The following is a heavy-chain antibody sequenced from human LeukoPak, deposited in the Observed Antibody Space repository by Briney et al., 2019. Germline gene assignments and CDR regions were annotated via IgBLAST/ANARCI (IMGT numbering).Heavy chain of an antibody. CDR1: GGSFSGFY. CDR3: ARGTPSFYNGSGSYNSLDY. V-gene: IGHV4-34*01. CDR2: IYHTGST. J-gene: IGHJ4*02. Sequence: PSETLSLTCTVYGGSFSGFYWSWLRQPPGKGLEWIGEIYHTGSTNYNPSLKSRVTISVDTSKNQFSLKLTSVTAADTAVYYCARGTPSFYNGSGSYNSLDYWGQGTLVTVSS. D-gene: IGHD3-10*01.